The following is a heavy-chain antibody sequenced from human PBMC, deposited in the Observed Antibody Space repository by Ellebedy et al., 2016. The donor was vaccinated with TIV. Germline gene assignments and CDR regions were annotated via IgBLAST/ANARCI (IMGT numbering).Heavy chain of an antibody. V-gene: IGHV4-39*01. Sequence: MPSETLSLTCTVSGGSISSSSYYWGWIRQPPGKGLEWIGSIYYSGSTYYNPSLKSRVTISVDTSKNQFSLKLSSVTAADTAVYYCARLGLRPGILYCSGGSCHARWGQGTLVTVSS. D-gene: IGHD2-15*01. CDR3: ARLGLRPGILYCSGGSCHAR. CDR1: GGSISSSSYY. CDR2: IYYSGST. J-gene: IGHJ4*02.